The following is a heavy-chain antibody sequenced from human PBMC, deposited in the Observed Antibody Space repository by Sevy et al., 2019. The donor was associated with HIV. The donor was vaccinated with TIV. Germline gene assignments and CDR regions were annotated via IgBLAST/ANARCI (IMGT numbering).Heavy chain of an antibody. J-gene: IGHJ4*02. CDR3: ARAYCSGGSCYSLAH. CDR2: ISPHNGGT. V-gene: IGHV1-18*01. D-gene: IGHD2-15*01. CDR1: GYTFTSYR. Sequence: ASVKVSCKASGYTFTSYRITWVRQAPGQGLEWMGWISPHNGGTNYAQKLRGRVTMISDTSTSTAYMELGSLGSDDTAIYYCARAYCSGGSCYSLAHWGQGTLVTVSS.